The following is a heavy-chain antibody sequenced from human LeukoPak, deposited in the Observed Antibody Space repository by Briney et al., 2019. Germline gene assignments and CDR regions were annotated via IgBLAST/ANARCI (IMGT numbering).Heavy chain of an antibody. Sequence: GGSLRLSCVASRFIFSDYIINWVRQAPGKGLEWVSSISSHGNYIYYADSVKGRFSISRDNAKNSLYLQMNSLRAEDTAVYYCARHSGNHYVAFDIWGQGTTVTVSS. CDR1: RFIFSDYI. CDR2: ISSHGNYI. J-gene: IGHJ3*02. V-gene: IGHV3-21*01. CDR3: ARHSGNHYVAFDI. D-gene: IGHD1-26*01.